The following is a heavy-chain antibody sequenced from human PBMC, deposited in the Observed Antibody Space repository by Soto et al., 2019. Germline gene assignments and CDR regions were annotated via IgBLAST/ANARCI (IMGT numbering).Heavy chain of an antibody. CDR2: IIPIFGTA. Sequence: SVKVSCKVSGGTFSSYAISWVRQAPGQGLEWMGGIIPIFGTANYAQKFQGRVTITADESTSTAYMELSSLRSEDTAVYYCARXKSGYDSRAGYYYGIDVWGQGTTVTVSS. CDR1: GGTFSSYA. J-gene: IGHJ6*02. CDR3: ARXKSGYDSRAGYYYGIDV. V-gene: IGHV1-69*13. D-gene: IGHD5-12*01.